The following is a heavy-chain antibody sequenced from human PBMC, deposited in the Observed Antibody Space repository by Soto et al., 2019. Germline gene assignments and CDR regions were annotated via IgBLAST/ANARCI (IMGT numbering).Heavy chain of an antibody. CDR3: AGLIDSGYDRFGMFDP. CDR1: GYSFTSYW. D-gene: IGHD5-12*01. V-gene: IGHV5-10-1*01. Sequence: GESLKISFKGSGYSFTSYWISWVRQMPGKGLEWMGRIDPSDSYTNYSPSFQGHVTISADKSISTAYLQWSSLKASDTAMYYCAGLIDSGYDRFGMFDPWGQGTLVTVSS. CDR2: IDPSDSYT. J-gene: IGHJ5*02.